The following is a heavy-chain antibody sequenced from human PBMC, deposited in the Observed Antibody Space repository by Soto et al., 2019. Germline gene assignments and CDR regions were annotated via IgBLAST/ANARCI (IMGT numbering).Heavy chain of an antibody. CDR2: ISYDGSNK. V-gene: IGHV3-30-3*01. D-gene: IGHD2-2*01. CDR1: GFTFSSYA. Sequence: LRLSCAASGFTFSSYAMHWVRQAPGKGLEWVAVISYDGSNKYYADSVKGRFTISRDNSKNTLYLQMNSLRAEDTAVYYCARDLGIVVVPAAWYYYYGMDVWGQGTTVTVSS. CDR3: ARDLGIVVVPAAWYYYYGMDV. J-gene: IGHJ6*02.